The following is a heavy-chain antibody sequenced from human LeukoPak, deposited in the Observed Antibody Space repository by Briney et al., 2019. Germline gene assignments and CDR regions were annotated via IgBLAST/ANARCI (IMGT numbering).Heavy chain of an antibody. CDR1: GFTFSNYA. Sequence: AGGSLRLSCAASGFTFSNYAMSWVRQTPGKGLEWVSVISGNGDTVDHADSVRGRSTISRDNSKNTLYLQMNSLRAEDTAVYYCMGVDTAMVHWSQGTLVTVSS. J-gene: IGHJ4*02. D-gene: IGHD5-18*01. CDR2: ISGNGDTV. CDR3: MGVDTAMVH. V-gene: IGHV3-23*01.